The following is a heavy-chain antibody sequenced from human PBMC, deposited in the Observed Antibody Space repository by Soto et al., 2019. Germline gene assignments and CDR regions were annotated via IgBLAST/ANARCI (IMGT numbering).Heavy chain of an antibody. CDR1: GGSISGGDYY. CDR2: IYYSGST. D-gene: IGHD5-18*01. CDR3: ARSVQLWPIDY. J-gene: IGHJ4*02. Sequence: SETLSLTCPVSGGSISGGDYYWRWIRQPPGKGLEWIGYIYYSGSTYYNPSLKSRVTISVDTSKNQFSLKLSSVTAADTAVYYCARSVQLWPIDYWGQGTLVTVSS. V-gene: IGHV4-30-4*01.